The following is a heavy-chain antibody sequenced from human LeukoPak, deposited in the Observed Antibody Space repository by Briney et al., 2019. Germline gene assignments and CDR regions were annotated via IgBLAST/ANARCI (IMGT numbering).Heavy chain of an antibody. CDR1: GFTFDDYA. CDR3: AKGGSLYDSSDAFDI. CDR2: ISWNSGSI. D-gene: IGHD3-22*01. Sequence: PGRSLRLSCAASGFTFDDYAMHWVRQAPGKGLEWVSGISWNSGSIGYADSVKGRFTISRDNAKNSLYLQMNSLRAEDTALYYCAKGGSLYDSSDAFDIWGQGTVVTVSS. V-gene: IGHV3-9*01. J-gene: IGHJ3*02.